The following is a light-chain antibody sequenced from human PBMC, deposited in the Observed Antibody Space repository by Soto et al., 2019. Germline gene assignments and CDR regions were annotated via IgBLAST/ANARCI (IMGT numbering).Light chain of an antibody. CDR2: DGT. V-gene: IGLV2-11*01. Sequence: ALAQPRSVSGSPGQLLTISCTGTSSDVDDYRYVSWYQQYPGKAPKLVIYDGTKRPSGVPDRFSGSNSGNTASLTISGLQAEDEADYYCCSYVTTPEIFGTGTKVNV. J-gene: IGLJ1*01. CDR3: CSYVTTPEI. CDR1: SSDVDDYRY.